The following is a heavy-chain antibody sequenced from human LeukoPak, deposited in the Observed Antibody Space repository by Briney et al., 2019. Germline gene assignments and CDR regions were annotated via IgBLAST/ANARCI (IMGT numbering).Heavy chain of an antibody. Sequence: ASVKVSCKASGSTFPSYGISWVRQAPGQGLEWMGWISAYNGNTNYAQKLQGRVTMTTDTSTSTAYMELRSLTSDDTAVYYCAREGGVGDAYDYWGQGTLVTVSS. J-gene: IGHJ4*02. CDR1: GSTFPSYG. V-gene: IGHV1-18*01. CDR2: ISAYNGNT. CDR3: AREGGVGDAYDY. D-gene: IGHD1-26*01.